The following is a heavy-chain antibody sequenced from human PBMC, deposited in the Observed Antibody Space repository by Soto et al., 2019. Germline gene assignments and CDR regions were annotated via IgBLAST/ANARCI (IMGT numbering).Heavy chain of an antibody. Sequence: QGQLVQSGAEVRMPGSSVKVSCKASGGSFSTYSINWVRQAPGQGLEWMGGIIPLFGTTNYAQKFNGRVTITADESTSTDYMELSSLRAEDAAVYYWERGATHGSSWYFWFDPWGQGTLVTVSS. D-gene: IGHD6-13*01. J-gene: IGHJ5*02. V-gene: IGHV1-69*01. CDR3: ERGATHGSSWYFWFDP. CDR2: IIPLFGTT. CDR1: GGSFSTYS.